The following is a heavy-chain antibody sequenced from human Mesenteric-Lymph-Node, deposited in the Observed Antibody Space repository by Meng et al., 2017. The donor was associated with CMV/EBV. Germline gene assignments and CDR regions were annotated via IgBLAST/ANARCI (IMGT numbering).Heavy chain of an antibody. CDR3: TTGFGTAEAF. V-gene: IGHV3-15*01. J-gene: IGHJ4*02. CDR1: GFTFRNTW. D-gene: IGHD1-1*01. CDR2: IKSRNDGGTA. Sequence: CAASGFTFRNTWMSWVRQAPGKGLDWVGRIKSRNDGGTADHGTPVKGRFTISRDDSKDTLYLQMNSLKVEDTAIYYCTTGFGTAEAFWGQGTLVTVSS.